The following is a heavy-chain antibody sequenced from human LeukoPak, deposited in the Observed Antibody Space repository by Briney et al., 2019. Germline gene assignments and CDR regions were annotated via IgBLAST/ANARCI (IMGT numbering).Heavy chain of an antibody. J-gene: IGHJ6*03. V-gene: IGHV4-39*07. CDR3: ARDGFPQIWFGVPDYYMDV. D-gene: IGHD3-10*01. CDR1: VGFISSCSYY. Sequence: SEPLSLTCSVSVGFISSCSYYWGWIRQPPGKGLERIGSIYYSGSTYYNPSLKSRVTISVDTSKNQFSLKLSSVTAADTAVYYCARDGFPQIWFGVPDYYMDVWGKGTTVTVSS. CDR2: IYYSGST.